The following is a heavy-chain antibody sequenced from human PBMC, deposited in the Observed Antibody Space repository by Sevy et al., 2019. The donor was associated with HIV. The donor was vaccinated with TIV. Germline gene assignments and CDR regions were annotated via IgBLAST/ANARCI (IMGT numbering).Heavy chain of an antibody. V-gene: IGHV3-30*02. Sequence: GGSLRLSGAASGFTFSSYGMHWVRQAPGKGLEWVAFIGYDGSNNYYTDSVEGRFTISSDNSKNTLYLQMNSLSAEDTAVYYCATLGIAVAGAFHWGQGTLVTVSS. CDR2: IGYDGSNN. D-gene: IGHD6-19*01. J-gene: IGHJ4*02. CDR1: GFTFSSYG. CDR3: ATLGIAVAGAFH.